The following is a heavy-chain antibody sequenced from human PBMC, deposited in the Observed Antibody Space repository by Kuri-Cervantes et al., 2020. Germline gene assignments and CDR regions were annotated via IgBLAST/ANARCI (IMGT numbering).Heavy chain of an antibody. Sequence: SETLSLTCTVSGDSIRSGIYYWGWIRQPPGKGLEWIGSIYYSGSTYYNPSLKSRVTISVDTSKNQFSLKLSSVTAADTAVYYCASRKRIAAAGLNDAFDIWGQGTMVTVSS. CDR1: GDSIRSGIYY. D-gene: IGHD6-13*01. CDR2: IYYSGST. J-gene: IGHJ3*02. V-gene: IGHV4-39*01. CDR3: ASRKRIAAAGLNDAFDI.